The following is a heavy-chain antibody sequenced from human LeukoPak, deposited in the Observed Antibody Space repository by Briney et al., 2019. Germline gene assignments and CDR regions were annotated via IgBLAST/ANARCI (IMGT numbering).Heavy chain of an antibody. CDR1: GFTFSSYG. J-gene: IGHJ4*02. Sequence: GRSLRLSCAASGFTFSSYGMHWVRQAPGKGLEWVAVISYDGSNKYYADSVEGRFTISRDNSKNTLYLQMNSLRAEDTAVYYCAKDEAGIWGQGTLVTVSS. D-gene: IGHD2-15*01. CDR2: ISYDGSNK. V-gene: IGHV3-30*18. CDR3: AKDEAGI.